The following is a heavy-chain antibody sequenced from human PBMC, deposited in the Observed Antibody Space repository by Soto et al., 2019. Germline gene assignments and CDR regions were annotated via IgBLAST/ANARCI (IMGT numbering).Heavy chain of an antibody. Sequence: SETLSLTCAVSGYSISSGYYWGWIRQPPGKGLEWIGSIYHSGSTYYNPSLKSRVTISVDTSKNQFSLKLSSVTAADTAVYYCARANYYDSSGYYYYFDYWGQGTLVTVSS. CDR3: ARANYYDSSGYYYYFDY. D-gene: IGHD3-22*01. V-gene: IGHV4-38-2*01. CDR1: GYSISSGYY. CDR2: IYHSGST. J-gene: IGHJ4*02.